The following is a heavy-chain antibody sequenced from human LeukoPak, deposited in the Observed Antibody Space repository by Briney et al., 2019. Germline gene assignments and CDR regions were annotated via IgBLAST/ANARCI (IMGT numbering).Heavy chain of an antibody. V-gene: IGHV3-53*01. CDR3: ARDSSGYYYYAFDI. CDR1: GLTVSSNY. D-gene: IGHD3-22*01. J-gene: IGHJ3*02. CDR2: IYSGGST. Sequence: GGSLRLSCAASGLTVSSNYMSWVRHAPGKGLEWVLVIYSGGSTYYADSVKGQFTISRDNSKNTLYLQMNSLRAEDTAVYYCARDSSGYYYYAFDIWGQGTMVTVSS.